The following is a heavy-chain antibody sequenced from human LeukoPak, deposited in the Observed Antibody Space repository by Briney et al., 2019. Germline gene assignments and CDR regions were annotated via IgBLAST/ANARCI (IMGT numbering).Heavy chain of an antibody. D-gene: IGHD3-3*01. CDR2: IYYSGST. Sequence: SETLSLTCTVSGGSISSYYWSWIRQPPGKGLEWIGYIYYSGSTNYNPSLKSRVTISVDTSKNQFSLKLSSVTAADTAVYYCARHAYYDFWSGYSPLDYWGQGTLVTVSS. J-gene: IGHJ4*02. CDR1: GGSISSYY. V-gene: IGHV4-59*01. CDR3: ARHAYYDFWSGYSPLDY.